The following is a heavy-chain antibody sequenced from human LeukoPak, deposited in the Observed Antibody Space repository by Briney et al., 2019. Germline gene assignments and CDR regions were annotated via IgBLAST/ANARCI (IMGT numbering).Heavy chain of an antibody. V-gene: IGHV1-18*01. D-gene: IGHD5-12*01. CDR2: ISAYNGNT. J-gene: IGHJ5*02. CDR3: AREAGGYDLDWFDP. CDR1: GYTFTSYG. Sequence: GSSVKVSCKASGYTFTSYGISWVRQAPGQGLEWMGWISAYNGNTNYAQKLQGRVNMTTDTSTSTAYMELRRLRCDDTAVYYCAREAGGYDLDWFDPWGQGTLVTVSS.